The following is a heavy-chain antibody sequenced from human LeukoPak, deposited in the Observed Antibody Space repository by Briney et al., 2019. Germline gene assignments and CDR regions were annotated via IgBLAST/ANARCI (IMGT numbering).Heavy chain of an antibody. D-gene: IGHD3-9*01. CDR1: GFTFNDSA. J-gene: IGHJ4*02. CDR3: AKGIRYFDWTYFDY. V-gene: IGHV3-43D*03. CDR2: ISWDGGST. Sequence: GGSLRLSCAASGFTFNDSAMHWVRPAPGKGREWVSLISWDGGSTYYADSVKGRFTISRDNSKNSLYLQMNSLRAEDTALYYCAKGIRYFDWTYFDYWGQGTLVTVSS.